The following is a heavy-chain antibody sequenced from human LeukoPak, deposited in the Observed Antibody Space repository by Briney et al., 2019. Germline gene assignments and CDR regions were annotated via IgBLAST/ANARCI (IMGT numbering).Heavy chain of an antibody. CDR2: INPSGGST. CDR3: ARGTYRSLYSSGWSRGGTDY. V-gene: IGHV1-46*01. Sequence: ASVKVSCKASGYTFTSYYMHWVRQAPGQGLEWMGTINPSGGSTSYAQKFQGRVTMTRDTSTSTVYMELSSLRSEDTAVYYCARGTYRSLYSSGWSRGGTDYWGQGTLVTVSS. D-gene: IGHD6-19*01. J-gene: IGHJ4*02. CDR1: GYTFTSYY.